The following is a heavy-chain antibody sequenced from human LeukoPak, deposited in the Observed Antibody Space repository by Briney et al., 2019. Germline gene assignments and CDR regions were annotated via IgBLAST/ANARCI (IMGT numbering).Heavy chain of an antibody. Sequence: PGGSLRLSCAAFGFSFSSNSMNWVRQAPGKGLEWVSYISSSGSTIYYADSVKGRFTISRDNAKNSLYLQMNSLRAEDTAVYYCAELGITMIGGVWGKGTTVTISS. CDR3: AELGITMIGGV. CDR1: GFSFSSNS. V-gene: IGHV3-48*04. J-gene: IGHJ6*04. CDR2: ISSSGSTI. D-gene: IGHD3-10*02.